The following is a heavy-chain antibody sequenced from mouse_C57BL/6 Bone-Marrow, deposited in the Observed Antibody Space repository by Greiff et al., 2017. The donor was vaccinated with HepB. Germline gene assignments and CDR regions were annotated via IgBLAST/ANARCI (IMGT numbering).Heavy chain of an antibody. J-gene: IGHJ4*01. Sequence: VQLQQSGPELVKPGASVKISCKASGYTFTDYYMNWVKQSHGKSLEWIGDINPNNGGTSYNQKFKGKATLTVDKSSSTAYMELRSLTSEDSAVYYCAREGPGYAMDYWGQGTSVTVSS. V-gene: IGHV1-26*01. CDR1: GYTFTDYY. D-gene: IGHD3-3*01. CDR2: INPNNGGT. CDR3: AREGPGYAMDY.